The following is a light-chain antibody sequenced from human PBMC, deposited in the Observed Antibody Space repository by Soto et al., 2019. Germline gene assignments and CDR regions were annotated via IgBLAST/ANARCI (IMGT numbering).Light chain of an antibody. Sequence: QSALTQPASVSGSTGQSITISCTGTNSDVGGYDYVSWYQQHPGKAPKLMIYEVSHRPSGVSNRFSGSRSGNTASLTISGLQAEDEADYYCISYTSSTTLGVFGGGTKVTV. J-gene: IGLJ3*02. CDR1: NSDVGGYDY. V-gene: IGLV2-14*01. CDR3: ISYTSSTTLGV. CDR2: EVS.